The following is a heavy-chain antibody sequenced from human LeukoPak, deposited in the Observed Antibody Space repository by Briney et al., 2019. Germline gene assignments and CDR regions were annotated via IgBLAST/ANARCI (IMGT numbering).Heavy chain of an antibody. CDR2: ISANDIT. D-gene: IGHD6-19*01. CDR3: ARMAGADGLYYYDS. J-gene: IGHJ4*02. V-gene: IGHV3-64*01. CDR1: GFTFTTSA. Sequence: GGSLRLSCVASGFTFTTSAIHWVRQAPGRGLEFAPGISANDITYYSNSVKGRVSISRDNSRSTVSLQMDSLRVDDMAVYYCARMAGADGLYYYDSWGQGTLVTVSS.